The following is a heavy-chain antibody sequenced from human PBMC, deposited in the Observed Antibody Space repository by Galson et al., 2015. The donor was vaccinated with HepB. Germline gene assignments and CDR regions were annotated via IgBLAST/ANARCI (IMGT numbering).Heavy chain of an antibody. Sequence: SLRLSCAASGFTFSSYSMNWVRQIPGKGLEWVSYISSSSSTIYYADSVKGRFTISRDNAKNSLYLQMNSLRAEDTAVYYCAREDQWLVLWGVDYWGQGTLVTVSS. CDR1: GFTFSSYS. CDR3: AREDQWLVLWGVDY. CDR2: ISSSSSTI. D-gene: IGHD6-19*01. J-gene: IGHJ4*02. V-gene: IGHV3-48*01.